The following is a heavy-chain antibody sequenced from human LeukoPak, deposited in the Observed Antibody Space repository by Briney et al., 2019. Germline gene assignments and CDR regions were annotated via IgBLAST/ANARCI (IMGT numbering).Heavy chain of an antibody. V-gene: IGHV1-2*02. CDR1: GYTFTCYY. Sequence: ASVKVSCKASGYTFTCYYMHWVRQAPGQGLEWMGWINPNSGGTNYAQKFQGRVTMTRDTSISTAYMELSRLRSDDTAVYYCARDAVAGTLGNWFDPWGQGTLVTVSS. J-gene: IGHJ5*02. CDR2: INPNSGGT. CDR3: ARDAVAGTLGNWFDP. D-gene: IGHD6-19*01.